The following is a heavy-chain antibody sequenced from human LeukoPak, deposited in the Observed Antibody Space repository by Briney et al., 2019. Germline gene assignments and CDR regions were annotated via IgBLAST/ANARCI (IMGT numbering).Heavy chain of an antibody. V-gene: IGHV1-46*01. CDR1: GGTFSSYA. CDR3: ARDAVDTANAV. CDR2: INPSGGST. D-gene: IGHD5-18*01. J-gene: IGHJ6*02. Sequence: ASVKVSCKASGGTFSSYAISWVRQAPGQGLEWMGIINPSGGSTSYAQKFQGRVTMTRDTSTSTVYMELSSLRSEDTAVYYCARDAVDTANAVWGQGTTVTVSS.